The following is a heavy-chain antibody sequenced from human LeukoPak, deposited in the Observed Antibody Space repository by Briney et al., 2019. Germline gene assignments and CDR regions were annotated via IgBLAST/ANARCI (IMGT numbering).Heavy chain of an antibody. Sequence: GGSLRLSCAASGFTFSSYAMSWVRQAPGKGLEWVSAISGSGGSTYYADSAKGRFTISRDNSKNTLYLQMNSLRAEDTAVYYCAKDLGSSWGQQFDYWGQGTLVTVSS. D-gene: IGHD6-13*01. J-gene: IGHJ4*02. V-gene: IGHV3-23*01. CDR1: GFTFSSYA. CDR3: AKDLGSSWGQQFDY. CDR2: ISGSGGST.